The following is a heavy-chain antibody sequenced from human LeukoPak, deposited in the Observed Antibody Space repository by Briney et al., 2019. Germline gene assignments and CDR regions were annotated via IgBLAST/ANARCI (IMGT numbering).Heavy chain of an antibody. Sequence: PSETLSLTCAVYGGSFSGYYWSWIRQPPGKGLEWIGEINHSGSTNYNPSLKSRVTISVDTSKNQFSLKLSSVTAADTAVYYCARLNVEQWRNTMDYWGQGTLVTVSS. D-gene: IGHD1/OR15-1a*01. J-gene: IGHJ4*02. CDR3: ARLNVEQWRNTMDY. CDR1: GGSFSGYY. CDR2: INHSGST. V-gene: IGHV4-34*01.